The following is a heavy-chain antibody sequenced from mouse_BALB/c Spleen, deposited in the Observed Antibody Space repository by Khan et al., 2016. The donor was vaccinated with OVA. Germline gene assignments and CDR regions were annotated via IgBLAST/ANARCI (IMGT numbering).Heavy chain of an antibody. J-gene: IGHJ2*01. V-gene: IGHV9-3*02. CDR2: INTNTGEP. D-gene: IGHD2-4*01. CDR3: ARWLITAGFDY. CDR1: GYTFTNYG. Sequence: QIQLVQSGPELKKPGETVKISCKASGYTFTNYGMNWVKQAPGKGLKWMGWINTNTGEPTYAEEFKGRFAFSLETSASTAYLQINNPKNEDTATYCCARWLITAGFDYWGQGTTLTVSS.